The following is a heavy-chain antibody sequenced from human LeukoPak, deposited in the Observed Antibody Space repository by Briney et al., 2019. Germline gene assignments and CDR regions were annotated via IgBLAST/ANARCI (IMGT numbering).Heavy chain of an antibody. D-gene: IGHD3-22*01. CDR2: IYSGGST. V-gene: IGHV3-66*01. CDR1: GFTVSSNY. J-gene: IGHJ4*02. CDR3: ARGHDYDSSVAY. Sequence: GGSLRLSCAASGFTVSSNYMSWVRQAPGKGLDWVSVIYSGGSTYYADSVKGRFTISRDKSKNTLYLQMNSLRAEDTAVYYCARGHDYDSSVAYWGQGTLVTVSS.